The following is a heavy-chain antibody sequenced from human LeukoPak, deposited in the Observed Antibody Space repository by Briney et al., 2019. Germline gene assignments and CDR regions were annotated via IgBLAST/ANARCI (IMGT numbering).Heavy chain of an antibody. J-gene: IGHJ4*02. Sequence: GASVKVSCKASGYTFTSYYMHWVRQAPGQGLEWMGIINPSGGSTSYAQKFQGRVTMTRDTSISTAYMELSRLRSDDTAVYYCARGGKTTVTKIDYWGQGTLVTVSS. CDR3: ARGGKTTVTKIDY. CDR2: INPSGGST. V-gene: IGHV1-46*01. CDR1: GYTFTSYY. D-gene: IGHD4-17*01.